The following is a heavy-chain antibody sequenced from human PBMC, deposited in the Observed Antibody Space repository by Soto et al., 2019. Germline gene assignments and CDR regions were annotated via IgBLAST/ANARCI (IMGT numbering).Heavy chain of an antibody. CDR3: ARHHPITMVRGVIGWFDP. J-gene: IGHJ5*02. V-gene: IGHV4-39*01. CDR2: IYYSGST. D-gene: IGHD3-10*01. CDR1: GGSISSSSYY. Sequence: SETLSLTCTVSGGSISSSSYYWGWIRQPPGKGLEWIGSIYYSGSTYYNPSLKSRVTISVDTSKNHFSLKLSSVSAADTAVYYCARHHPITMVRGVIGWFDPWGQGTLVTVSS.